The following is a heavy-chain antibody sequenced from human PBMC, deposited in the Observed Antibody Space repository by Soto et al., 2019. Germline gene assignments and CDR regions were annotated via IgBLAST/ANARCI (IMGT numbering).Heavy chain of an antibody. CDR3: VRDQKYFRVNGNWFDS. Sequence: ASVKVSCKASGYTSADFGISWVRQAPGQGLEWMGWVSGNSGASNPAPKVQGRITMTLDTSTGVSYMALRSLRSDDTAIYYCVRDQKYFRVNGNWFDSWGQGTLVTVSS. CDR2: VSGNSGAS. J-gene: IGHJ5*01. D-gene: IGHD2-2*01. CDR1: GYTSADFG. V-gene: IGHV1-18*04.